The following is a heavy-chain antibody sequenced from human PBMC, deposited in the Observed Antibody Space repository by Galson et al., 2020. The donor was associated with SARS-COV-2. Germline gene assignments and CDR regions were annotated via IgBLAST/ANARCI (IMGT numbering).Heavy chain of an antibody. J-gene: IGHJ4*02. Sequence: GGSLRLSCAASGFTFSSYGMHWVRQAPGKGLEWVAVIWYDGSNKYYADSVKGRFTISRDNSKNTLYLQMNSLRAEDTAVYYCAKDLSRAWGRTTAIDYWGQGTLVTVSS. CDR1: GFTFSSYG. D-gene: IGHD5-18*01. CDR2: IWYDGSNK. V-gene: IGHV3-33*06. CDR3: AKDLSRAWGRTTAIDY.